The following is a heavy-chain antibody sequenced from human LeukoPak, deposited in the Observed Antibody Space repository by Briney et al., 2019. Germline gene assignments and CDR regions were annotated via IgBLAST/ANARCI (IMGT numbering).Heavy chain of an antibody. D-gene: IGHD2-2*02. CDR1: GYTFTGYY. V-gene: IGHV1-2*02. CDR2: INPNSGGT. CDR3: ASPEGSSTSCYNCFDY. Sequence: ASVKVSCKASGYTFTGYYMHWVRQAPGQGLEWMGWINPNSGGTNYAQKFQGRVTMTRDTSISTAYMELSRLRSDDMAVYYCASPEGSSTSCYNCFDYWSQGTLVTVSS. J-gene: IGHJ4*02.